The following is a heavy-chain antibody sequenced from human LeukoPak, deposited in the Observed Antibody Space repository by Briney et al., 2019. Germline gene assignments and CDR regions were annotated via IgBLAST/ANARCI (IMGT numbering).Heavy chain of an antibody. CDR2: ISAYNGNT. D-gene: IGHD2-2*01. J-gene: IGHJ6*03. CDR3: ARGGDIVVVPAARDLTYYYYYMDV. Sequence: ASVTVSCKASGYTFTSYGISWVRQAPGQGLEWMGWISAYNGNTNYAQKLQGRVTMTTDTSTSTAYMELRSLRSDDTAVYYCARGGDIVVVPAARDLTYYYYYMDVWGKGTTVTVSS. CDR1: GYTFTSYG. V-gene: IGHV1-18*01.